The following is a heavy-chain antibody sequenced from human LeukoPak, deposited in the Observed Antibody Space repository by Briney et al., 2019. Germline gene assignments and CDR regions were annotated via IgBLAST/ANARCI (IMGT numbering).Heavy chain of an antibody. CDR2: IYYSGST. J-gene: IGHJ5*02. CDR3: AGRRIAAAGTAVWFGP. CDR1: GGSISSYY. Sequence: PSETLSLTCTVSGGSISSYYWSWIRQPPGKGLEWIGYIYYSGSTNYNPSLKSRVTISVDTSKNQFSLKLSSVTAADTAVYYCAGRRIAAAGTAVWFGPWGQGTLVTVSS. D-gene: IGHD6-13*01. V-gene: IGHV4-59*01.